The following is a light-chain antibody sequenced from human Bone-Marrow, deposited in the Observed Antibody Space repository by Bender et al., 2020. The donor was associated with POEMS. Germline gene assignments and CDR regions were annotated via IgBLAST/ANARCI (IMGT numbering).Light chain of an antibody. V-gene: IGLV3-1*01. CDR1: KLGNKY. CDR2: QNS. Sequence: SYELTQPPSVSVSPGQTASITCSGDKLGNKYACWYQQKAGQSPVLVILQNSRRPSGIPERFSGSSSGNTATLTISGTQGIDEADYYCQAWDSDTVVFGGGTKLTVL. J-gene: IGLJ3*02. CDR3: QAWDSDTVV.